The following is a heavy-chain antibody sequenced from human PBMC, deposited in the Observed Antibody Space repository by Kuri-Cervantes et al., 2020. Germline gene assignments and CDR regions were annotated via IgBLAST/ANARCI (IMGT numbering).Heavy chain of an antibody. CDR2: IFSNDEK. J-gene: IGHJ6*02. CDR1: GFSLSTSGVG. V-gene: IGHV2-26*01. CDR3: ARIAAAACMSYYYYGMDV. D-gene: IGHD6-13*01. Sequence: SGPTLVKPTQTLTLTCTFSGFSLSTSGVGVGWIRQPPGKALEWLAHIFSNDEKSYSTSLKSRLTISKDTSKSQVVLTMTNMDPVDTATYYCARIAAAACMSYYYYGMDVWGQGTTVTVSS.